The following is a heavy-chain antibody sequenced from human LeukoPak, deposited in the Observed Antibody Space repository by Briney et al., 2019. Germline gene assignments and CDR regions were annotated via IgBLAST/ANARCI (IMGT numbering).Heavy chain of an antibody. CDR1: GFTFSSYG. CDR3: AKDDYGAPGAT. Sequence: GGSLRLSCAASGFTFSSYGMHWVRQAPGKGLEWVAVISYDGSNKYYADSVKGRFTISRDNSKNTLYLQMNSLRAEDTAVYYCAKDDYGAPGATWGQGTLVTVSS. V-gene: IGHV3-30*18. D-gene: IGHD4-17*01. CDR2: ISYDGSNK. J-gene: IGHJ5*02.